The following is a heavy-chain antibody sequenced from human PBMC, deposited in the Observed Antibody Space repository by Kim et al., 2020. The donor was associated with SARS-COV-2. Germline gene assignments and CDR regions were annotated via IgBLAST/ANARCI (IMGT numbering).Heavy chain of an antibody. Sequence: GGSLRLSCAASGFTFSSYSMNWVRQAPGKGLEWVSYISSSSSTIYYADSVKGRFTISRDNAKNSLYLQMNSLGDEDTAVYYCARDREGLAVAGTGAVDYWGQGTLVTVSS. J-gene: IGHJ4*02. CDR2: ISSSSSTI. CDR3: ARDREGLAVAGTGAVDY. CDR1: GFTFSSYS. D-gene: IGHD6-19*01. V-gene: IGHV3-48*02.